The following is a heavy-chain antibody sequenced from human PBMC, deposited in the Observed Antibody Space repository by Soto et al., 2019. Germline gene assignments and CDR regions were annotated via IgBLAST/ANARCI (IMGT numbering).Heavy chain of an antibody. J-gene: IGHJ6*02. CDR1: GFTFSSYE. V-gene: IGHV3-48*03. CDR2: ISDSGSTI. CDR3: ARGGGEGMDV. Sequence: AGGSLRLSCAPSGFTFSSYEMNWVRQAPGKGLEWVSYISDSGSTIYSADSVKGRFTISRDNAKNSLYLQMNRLRAEDTAVYYCARGGGEGMDVWGQGTTVTVSS. D-gene: IGHD3-16*01.